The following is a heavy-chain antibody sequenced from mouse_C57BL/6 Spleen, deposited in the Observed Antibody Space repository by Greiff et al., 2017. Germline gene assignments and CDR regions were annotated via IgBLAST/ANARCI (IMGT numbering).Heavy chain of an antibody. D-gene: IGHD1-1*01. CDR1: GYTFTDYE. CDR2: IDPETGGT. CDR3: TRPLPTH. J-gene: IGHJ2*01. Sequence: VQLQQSGAELVRPGASVTLSCKASGYTFTDYEMHWVKQTPVHGLEWIGAIDPETGGTAYNQKFKGKAKLTADKSSSTAYMELRSLTSEDSAIYYCTRPLPTHWGQGTTLTVSS. V-gene: IGHV1-15*01.